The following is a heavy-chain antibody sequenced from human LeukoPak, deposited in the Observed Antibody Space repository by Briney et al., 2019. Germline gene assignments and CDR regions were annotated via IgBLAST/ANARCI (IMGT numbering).Heavy chain of an antibody. CDR3: ARDPTTVTKGLDI. CDR2: ISYIGST. Sequence: SETLSLTCTVSGGSISSHYWTWIRQPPGKGLEWIGYISYIGSTNYNPSLKSRVTISVDTAKNQFSLKLSSVTAADAAVYFCARDPTTVTKGLDIWGQGTMVTVSS. V-gene: IGHV4-59*11. J-gene: IGHJ3*02. D-gene: IGHD4-17*01. CDR1: GGSISSHY.